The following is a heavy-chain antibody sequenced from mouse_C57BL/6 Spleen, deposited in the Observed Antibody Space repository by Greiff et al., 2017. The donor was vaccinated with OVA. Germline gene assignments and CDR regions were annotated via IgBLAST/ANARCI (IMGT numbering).Heavy chain of an antibody. CDR3: AREEGYYAMDY. Sequence: VKLVESGAELVRPGTSVKMSCKASGYTFTNYWIGWAKQRPGHGLEWIGDIYPGGGYTNYNEKFKGKATLTADKSSSTAYMQFSSLTSEDSAIYYCAREEGYYAMDYWGQGTSVTVSS. CDR1: GYTFTNYW. V-gene: IGHV1-63*01. J-gene: IGHJ4*01. CDR2: IYPGGGYT.